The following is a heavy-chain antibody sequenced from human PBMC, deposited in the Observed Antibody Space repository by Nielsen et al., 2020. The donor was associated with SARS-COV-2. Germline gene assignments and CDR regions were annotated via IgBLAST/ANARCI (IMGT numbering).Heavy chain of an antibody. D-gene: IGHD5-18*01. CDR1: GFTFSSYG. Sequence: GESLKISCAASGFTFSSYGMHWVRQAPGKGLVWVSRINSDGSSISYADSVKGRFTISRDNAKNTLYLQMNSLRAEDTAVYYCARDPGYSYGDLYFDYWGQGTLVTVSS. CDR2: INSDGSSI. CDR3: ARDPGYSYGDLYFDY. J-gene: IGHJ4*02. V-gene: IGHV3-74*01.